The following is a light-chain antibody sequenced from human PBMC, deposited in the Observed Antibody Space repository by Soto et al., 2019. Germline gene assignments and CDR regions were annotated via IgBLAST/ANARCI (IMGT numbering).Light chain of an antibody. V-gene: IGLV2-18*02. CDR1: SSDVGSYNR. CDR2: EVS. CDR3: SSYTSSSTFGV. Sequence: QSVLTQPPSVSGSPGQSVTISCTGTSSDVGSYNRVSWYQQPPGTAPKLMIYEVSNRPSGVPDRFSGSKSGNTASLTSSGLQAEDEADYYCSSYTSSSTFGVFGGGTKLTVL. J-gene: IGLJ2*01.